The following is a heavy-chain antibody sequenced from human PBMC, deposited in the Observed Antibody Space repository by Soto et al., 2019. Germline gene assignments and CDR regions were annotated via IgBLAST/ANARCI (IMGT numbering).Heavy chain of an antibody. CDR3: ARDGPSYYDSLMDV. J-gene: IGHJ6*02. CDR1: GIPVSSNY. D-gene: IGHD3-22*01. Sequence: EVQLVESGGGLVQPGGSLRLSCVASGIPVSSNYMTWVRQAPGTGLEWVSVLHSGGDTYYANSLKGRFTISRHNSKNTLFLQMNSLTAEDTAVYYCARDGPSYYDSLMDVWCQGTTVTVSS. V-gene: IGHV3-53*04. CDR2: LHSGGDT.